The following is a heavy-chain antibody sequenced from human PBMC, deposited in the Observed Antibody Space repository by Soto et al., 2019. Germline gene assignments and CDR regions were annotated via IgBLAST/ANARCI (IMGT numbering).Heavy chain of an antibody. J-gene: IGHJ5*02. CDR2: IYWNDDK. CDR3: VRRHIMVSEIRKNFFDP. CDR1: GFSLSSSGLG. V-gene: IGHV2-5*01. D-gene: IGHD3-10*01. Sequence: SGPTLVKPTQTLTLTCTVSGFSLSSSGLGVGWIRQPPGKALQWLAVIYWNDDKLYNPSLKSRLTITKDTSKNQVVLTLTSMDPVDTATYYCVRRHIMVSEIRKNFFDPWGQGTLVTVSS.